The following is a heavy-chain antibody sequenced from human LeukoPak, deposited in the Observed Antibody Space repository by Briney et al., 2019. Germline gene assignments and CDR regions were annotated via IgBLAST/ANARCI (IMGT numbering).Heavy chain of an antibody. CDR1: GFTFSSCW. CDR2: INQDGSEK. V-gene: IGHV3-7*05. J-gene: IGHJ4*02. CDR3: ARAPDDYDFWSGPFDY. Sequence: GGSLRLSCAGSGFTFSSCWMSWVRQAPGKGLEWVANINQDGSEKYNVDSVKGRFTISRDNAKKSLYLQMNSLRAEDTAVYYCARAPDDYDFWSGPFDYWGRGTLVTVPS. D-gene: IGHD3-3*01.